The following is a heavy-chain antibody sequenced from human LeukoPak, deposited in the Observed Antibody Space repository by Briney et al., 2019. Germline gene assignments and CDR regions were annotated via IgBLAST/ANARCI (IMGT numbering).Heavy chain of an antibody. V-gene: IGHV3-30-3*01. J-gene: IGHJ6*02. Sequence: GGSLRLSCAASGFTFSSYAMHWVRQAPGKGLEWVAVISYDGSNKYYADSVKGRFTISRGNSKNTLYLQMNSLRAEDTAVYYCARGPERTGVGTRYYYDMDVWGQGTTVTVSS. CDR2: ISYDGSNK. CDR3: ARGPERTGVGTRYYYDMDV. CDR1: GFTFSSYA. D-gene: IGHD2-8*01.